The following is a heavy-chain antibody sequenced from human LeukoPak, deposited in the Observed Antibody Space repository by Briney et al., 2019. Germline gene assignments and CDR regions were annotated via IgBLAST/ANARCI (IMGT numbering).Heavy chain of an antibody. CDR2: IYYSGST. D-gene: IGHD6-6*01. CDR1: GGFISSYY. J-gene: IGHJ6*02. Sequence: SETLSLTCSVSGGFISSYYLSWIRQPPGKGLEWIGYIYYSGSTTYNPSLESRVTISVETSKNQFSLSLSSVTAADTAVYYCARRGAARRYDGLDVWGQGTTVTVSS. CDR3: ARRGAARRYDGLDV. V-gene: IGHV4-59*08.